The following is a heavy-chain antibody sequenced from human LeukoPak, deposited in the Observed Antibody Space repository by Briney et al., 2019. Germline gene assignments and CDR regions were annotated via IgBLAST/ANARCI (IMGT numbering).Heavy chain of an antibody. CDR3: ARGEWELLHDAFDI. V-gene: IGHV1-8*03. Sequence: ASVKVSCKASGYTFTSYDINWVRQATGQGLEWMGWMNLNSGNTGYAQKFQGRVTITRNTSISTAYMELSSLRSEDTAVYYCARGEWELLHDAFDIWGQGTMVTVSS. D-gene: IGHD1-26*01. CDR1: GYTFTSYD. J-gene: IGHJ3*02. CDR2: MNLNSGNT.